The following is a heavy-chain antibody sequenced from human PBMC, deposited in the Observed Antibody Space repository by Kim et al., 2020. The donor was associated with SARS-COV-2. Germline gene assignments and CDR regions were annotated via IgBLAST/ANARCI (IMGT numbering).Heavy chain of an antibody. CDR1: GDSITNYY. J-gene: IGHJ6*03. CDR3: VRYYSDTSGNYRGRDFHNYYSMDV. V-gene: IGHV4-59*01. CDR2: IYYSGST. Sequence: SETLSLTCTVSGDSITNYYWTWIRQPPGKGLEWVGHIYYSGSTDYTPSLESRVTISLDTSKNQFSLKLTSVTAADTAVYFCVRYYSDTSGNYRGRDFHNYYSMDVWRTGATVTVSS. D-gene: IGHD3-22*01.